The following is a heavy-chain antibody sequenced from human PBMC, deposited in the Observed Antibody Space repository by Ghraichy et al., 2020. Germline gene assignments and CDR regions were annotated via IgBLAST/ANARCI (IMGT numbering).Heavy chain of an antibody. CDR1: GGSISSYY. J-gene: IGHJ3*02. V-gene: IGHV4-59*01. CDR2: IYYSGST. Sequence: SETLSLTCTVSGGSISSYYWSWIRQPPGKGLEWIGYIYYSGSTNYNPSLKSRVTISVDTSKNQFSLKLSSVTAADTAVYSCARVADYYDSSGYSRVRGAFDIWGQGTMVTVSS. CDR3: ARVADYYDSSGYSRVRGAFDI. D-gene: IGHD3-22*01.